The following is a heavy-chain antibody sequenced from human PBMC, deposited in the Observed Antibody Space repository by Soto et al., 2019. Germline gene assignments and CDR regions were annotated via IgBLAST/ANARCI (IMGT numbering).Heavy chain of an antibody. D-gene: IGHD3-22*01. Sequence: GGSLSLSCAASGFTFSSYAMHWVRQAPGKGLEWVAVISYDGSNKYYADSVKGRFTISRDNSKNTLYLQMNSLRAEDTAVYYCAREGSYDSSGYYFDYWGQGTLVTVSS. CDR2: ISYDGSNK. CDR3: AREGSYDSSGYYFDY. CDR1: GFTFSSYA. V-gene: IGHV3-30*04. J-gene: IGHJ4*02.